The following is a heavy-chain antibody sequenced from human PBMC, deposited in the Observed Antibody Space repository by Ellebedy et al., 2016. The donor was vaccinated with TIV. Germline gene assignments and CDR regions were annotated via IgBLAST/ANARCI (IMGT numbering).Heavy chain of an antibody. CDR1: GFIFSSNS. Sequence: GESLKISCVGSGFIFSSNSMNWVRQAPGRGLEWVSYITSSSSTICYADSVKGRFTISRDNAQNSVYLQMNSLRDEDTAVYYCARVGYGLYSMDVWGQGTTVTVSS. J-gene: IGHJ6*02. V-gene: IGHV3-48*02. D-gene: IGHD2-8*02. CDR3: ARVGYGLYSMDV. CDR2: ITSSSSTI.